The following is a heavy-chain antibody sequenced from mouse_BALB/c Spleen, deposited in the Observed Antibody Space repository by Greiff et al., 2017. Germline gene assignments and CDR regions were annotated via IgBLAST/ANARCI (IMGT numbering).Heavy chain of an antibody. V-gene: IGHV5-15*02. CDR3: ARDLGNYYAMDY. J-gene: IGHJ4*01. D-gene: IGHD1-1*01. Sequence: EVQVVESGGGLVQPGGSRKLSCAASGFTFSDYGMAWVRQAPGKGPEWVAFISNLAYSIYYADTVTGRFTISRENAKNTLYLEMSSLRSEDTAMYYCARDLGNYYAMDYWGQGTPVTVSS. CDR1: GFTFSDYG. CDR2: ISNLAYSI.